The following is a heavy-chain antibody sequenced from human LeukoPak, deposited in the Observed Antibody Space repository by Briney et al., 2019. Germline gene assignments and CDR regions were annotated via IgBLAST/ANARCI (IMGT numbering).Heavy chain of an antibody. D-gene: IGHD4-23*01. V-gene: IGHV6-1*01. Sequence: SQPLSLTCAISGDSVSSNSAAWNWIRQSPSRGLEWLGRTYYRSKWYNDYAVPVKSRITINPDTSKNQFSLQLNSVTPEDTAVYYCARDRVGKAYGGNPFDYWGQGTLVTVSS. CDR2: TYYRSKWYN. CDR1: GDSVSSNSAA. J-gene: IGHJ4*02. CDR3: ARDRVGKAYGGNPFDY.